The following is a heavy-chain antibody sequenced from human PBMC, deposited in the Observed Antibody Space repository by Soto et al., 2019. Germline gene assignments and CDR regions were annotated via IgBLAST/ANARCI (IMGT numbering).Heavy chain of an antibody. J-gene: IGHJ4*02. Sequence: QAHLVESGGGVVQPGRSLRLSCAASGFTFTSYGRHWFRQAAGTKLEWVAVISYDGGLQHYADSVKGRFTISRDNSKNMVLLQMNSLRAEDTAVYYCLSDQRYGHASVPHSLGQGTLVSVSS. CDR1: GFTFTSYG. D-gene: IGHD5-18*01. CDR3: LSDQRYGHASVPHS. CDR2: ISYDGGLQ. V-gene: IGHV3-30*03.